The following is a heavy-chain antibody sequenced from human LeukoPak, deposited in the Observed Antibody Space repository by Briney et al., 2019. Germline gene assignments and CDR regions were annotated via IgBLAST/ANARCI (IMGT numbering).Heavy chain of an antibody. D-gene: IGHD6-19*01. CDR3: AITSSGWYYYFDY. Sequence: ASVKVSCKASGYTFTSYGISWVRQAPGQGLEGMGWISAYNGNTNYAQKFQGRVTMTTDTSTSTAHMELRSLRSDDTAVYYCAITSSGWYYYFDYWGQGTLVTVSS. V-gene: IGHV1-18*01. CDR2: ISAYNGNT. CDR1: GYTFTSYG. J-gene: IGHJ4*02.